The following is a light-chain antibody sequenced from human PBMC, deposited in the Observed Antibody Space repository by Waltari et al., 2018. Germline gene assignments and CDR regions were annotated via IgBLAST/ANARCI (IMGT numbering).Light chain of an antibody. Sequence: DIQMTQSPSSLSASVGDRVTITYRASQSISSYLNWYQQKPGKAPKLLIYAASSLQSGVPSRFSGSGSGTDFTLTISSLQPEDFATYYCQQSSTFGPGTKVDIK. J-gene: IGKJ3*01. V-gene: IGKV1-39*01. CDR3: QQSST. CDR2: AAS. CDR1: QSISSY.